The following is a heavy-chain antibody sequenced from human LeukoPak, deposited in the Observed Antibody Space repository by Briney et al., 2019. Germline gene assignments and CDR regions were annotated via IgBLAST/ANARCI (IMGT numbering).Heavy chain of an antibody. Sequence: GGSPRLSXAASGFTFSSYWMHWVRQAPGKGLVWVSRINSDGSSTSYADSVKGRFTISRDNAKNTLYLQMNSLRAEDTAVYYCARVSYGDLYYFDYWGQGTLVTVSS. CDR3: ARVSYGDLYYFDY. CDR2: INSDGSST. D-gene: IGHD4-17*01. V-gene: IGHV3-74*01. CDR1: GFTFSSYW. J-gene: IGHJ4*02.